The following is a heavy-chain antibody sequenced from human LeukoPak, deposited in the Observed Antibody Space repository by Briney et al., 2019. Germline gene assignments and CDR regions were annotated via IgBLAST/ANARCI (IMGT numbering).Heavy chain of an antibody. V-gene: IGHV4-30-4*08. D-gene: IGHD3-22*01. CDR2: IYYSGST. CDR3: ARGLENREPEAGYASSGYGAY. Sequence: SETLSLTCTVSSGSISSGDYYWSWIRQPPGKGLEWIGYIYYSGSTYYNPSLKSRVTISVDTSKNQFSLKLSSVTAADTAVYYCARGLENREPEAGYASSGYGAYWGQCTLVTVSS. CDR1: SGSISSGDYY. J-gene: IGHJ1*01.